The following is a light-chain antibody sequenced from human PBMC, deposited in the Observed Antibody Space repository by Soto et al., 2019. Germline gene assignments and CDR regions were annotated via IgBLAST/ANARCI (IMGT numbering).Light chain of an antibody. Sequence: QSVLTQPASVSGSPGQSVTISCTGTSNDVGSYKLVSWYQQHPDKAPKLIIYEVSQRPSGVSNRFSGSKSGNTASLTISGLQAEDEAEYYCCSYARNTTWVFGGGTKLTVL. J-gene: IGLJ3*02. CDR1: SNDVGSYKL. V-gene: IGLV2-23*02. CDR3: CSYARNTTWV. CDR2: EVS.